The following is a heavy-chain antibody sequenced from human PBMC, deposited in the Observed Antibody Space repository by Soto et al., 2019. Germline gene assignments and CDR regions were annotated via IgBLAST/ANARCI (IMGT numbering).Heavy chain of an antibody. J-gene: IGHJ4*02. D-gene: IGHD1-1*01. Sequence: EVQLLESGGGLVQPGGSLRLSCAVSGFSFSTYGVTWVRQAPGKGLEWVSGVSGGSGVTHYADSVKGRFTITGDNSKNTVYLHMNILRVEDTAVYSCAKWNGYGDYWGQGTLVTVSS. CDR1: GFSFSTYG. CDR3: AKWNGYGDY. CDR2: VSGGSGVT. V-gene: IGHV3-23*01.